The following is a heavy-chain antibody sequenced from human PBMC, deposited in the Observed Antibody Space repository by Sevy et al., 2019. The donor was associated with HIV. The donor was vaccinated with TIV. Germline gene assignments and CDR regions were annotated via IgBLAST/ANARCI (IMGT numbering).Heavy chain of an antibody. CDR2: IYSGGST. V-gene: IGHV3-53*01. J-gene: IGHJ4*02. CDR3: ARSPRLGYCSGGSCYGYFDY. D-gene: IGHD2-15*01. CDR1: GFTVSSNY. Sequence: GGSLRLSCAASGFTVSSNYMSWVRQAPEKGLEWVSAIYSGGSTYYADSVKGRFTISRDNSKNTLYLQMNSLRAEDTAVYYCARSPRLGYCSGGSCYGYFDYWGQGTLVTVSS.